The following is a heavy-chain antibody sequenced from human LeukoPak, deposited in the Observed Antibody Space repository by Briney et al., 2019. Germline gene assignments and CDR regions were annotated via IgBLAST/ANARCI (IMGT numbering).Heavy chain of an antibody. CDR2: IYPGDSDT. Sequence: GESLKISCKGSGYSFTSYWIGWVRQMPGKGLEWMGIIYPGDSDTRYSPSFQGQVTISADKSISTAYLQWSSLKASDTAMYYCARQGAVAGTSTHYYYYGMDVWGQGTTVTVSS. CDR3: ARQGAVAGTSTHYYYYGMDV. V-gene: IGHV5-51*01. CDR1: GYSFTSYW. D-gene: IGHD6-19*01. J-gene: IGHJ6*02.